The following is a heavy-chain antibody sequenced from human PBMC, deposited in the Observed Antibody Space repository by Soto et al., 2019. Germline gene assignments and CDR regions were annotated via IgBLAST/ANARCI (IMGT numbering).Heavy chain of an antibody. V-gene: IGHV1-2*04. J-gene: IGHJ6*02. CDR2: INPNSGGT. Sequence: ASVKVSCKASGYTFTGYYMHWVRQAPGQGLEWMGWINPNSGGTNYAQKFQGWVTVTRDTSISTAYMELSRLKSDDTAVYYCTRGPYYGQAYGMDVGGQGTTVTVSS. CDR1: GYTFTGYY. D-gene: IGHD3-10*01. CDR3: TRGPYYGQAYGMDV.